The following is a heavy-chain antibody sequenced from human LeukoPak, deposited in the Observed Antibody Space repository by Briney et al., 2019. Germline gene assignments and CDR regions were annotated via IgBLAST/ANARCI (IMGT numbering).Heavy chain of an antibody. CDR3: ARNGYGSGSYS. CDR1: GYTFSGHY. J-gene: IGHJ4*02. D-gene: IGHD3-10*01. V-gene: IGHV1-2*02. Sequence: ASVKVSCKASGYTFSGHYMHWVRQAPGQGLEWMGWINPNSGGTNYVQNFQGRVTMNRDTSTSTAYMELSRLRFDDTAVYYCARNGYGSGSYSWGQGTLVTVSS. CDR2: INPNSGGT.